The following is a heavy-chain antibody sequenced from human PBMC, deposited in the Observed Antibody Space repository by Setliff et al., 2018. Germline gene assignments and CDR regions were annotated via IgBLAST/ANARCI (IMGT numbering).Heavy chain of an antibody. V-gene: IGHV3-11*01. Sequence: SLRLSCAASGFTFSDYYMNWIRQAPGKGLEWVSYVSRGGNTIYYADSVKGRFTISRDNAKNSLYLQMNSLRAEDTAVYYCAKRDYYDSSGYLLPYMDVWGKGTTVTVSS. CDR2: VSRGGNTI. CDR1: GFTFSDYY. CDR3: AKRDYYDSSGYLLPYMDV. D-gene: IGHD3-22*01. J-gene: IGHJ6*03.